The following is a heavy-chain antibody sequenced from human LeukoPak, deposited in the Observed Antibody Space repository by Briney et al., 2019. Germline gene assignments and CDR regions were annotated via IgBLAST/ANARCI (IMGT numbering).Heavy chain of an antibody. Sequence: GESLRRSCAASGFTLSTYWMSWVRQAPGKGLEWVANINRDGSGKYYVDSVRGRFTISRDNAKDSLYLQMNSLRAEDTAVYYCARRDGYKLGYWGQGTLVTVSS. J-gene: IGHJ4*02. V-gene: IGHV3-7*04. CDR1: GFTLSTYW. D-gene: IGHD5-24*01. CDR2: INRDGSGK. CDR3: ARRDGYKLGY.